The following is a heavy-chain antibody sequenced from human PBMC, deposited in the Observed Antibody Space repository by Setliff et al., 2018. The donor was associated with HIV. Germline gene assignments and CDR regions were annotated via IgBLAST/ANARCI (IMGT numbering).Heavy chain of an antibody. CDR1: GYIFTNYD. J-gene: IGHJ5*02. D-gene: IGHD3-22*01. V-gene: IGHV1-8*03. CDR2: MNPATGKT. Sequence: ASVKVSCKASGYIFTNYDIDWLRQATGRGLEWMGWMNPATGKTAYAQNFQDKVTITRNNSISTAYMELSSLRSGDTAIYYFARPNKEHFYDISGQNWFDPWGQGTLVTVSS. CDR3: ARPNKEHFYDISGQNWFDP.